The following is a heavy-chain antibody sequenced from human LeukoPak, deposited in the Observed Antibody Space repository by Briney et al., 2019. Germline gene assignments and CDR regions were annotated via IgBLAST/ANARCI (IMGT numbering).Heavy chain of an antibody. CDR3: AKDRVRRQLWSRVLLGDPFDY. J-gene: IGHJ4*02. CDR1: GFTFSRYC. CDR2: VGVVGGIT. V-gene: IGHV3-23*01. Sequence: GGSVSLACAAAGFTFSRYCMSWVRHAPGRGLGCVSAVGVVGGITYYADSGKGRFTIARYKCKDTLYLQMNSLRAEDTAVYYCAKDRVRRQLWSRVLLGDPFDYWGRGTLVTASS. D-gene: IGHD5-18*01.